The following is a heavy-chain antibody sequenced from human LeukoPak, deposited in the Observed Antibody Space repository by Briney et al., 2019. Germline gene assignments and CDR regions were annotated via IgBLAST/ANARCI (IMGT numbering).Heavy chain of an antibody. J-gene: IGHJ6*03. CDR3: ARIGYYGSGSFAYYYYMDV. CDR2: IYYSGST. V-gene: IGHV4-39*07. Sequence: SETLSLTCTVSGGSISSSSYYWGWIRQPPGKGLEWIGSIYYSGSTYYNPSLKSRVTISVDTSKNQFSLKLSSVTAADTAVYYCARIGYYGSGSFAYYYYMDVWGKGTTVTVSS. CDR1: GGSISSSSYY. D-gene: IGHD3-10*01.